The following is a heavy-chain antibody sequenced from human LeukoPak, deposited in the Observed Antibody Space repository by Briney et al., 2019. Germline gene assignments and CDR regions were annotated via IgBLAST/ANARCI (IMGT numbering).Heavy chain of an antibody. J-gene: IGHJ4*02. Sequence: GGSLRLSCAASGFTFSSNWMHWVRQAPGKGLEWVSGISWNSGSIGYADSVKGRFTISRDNAKNSLYLQMNSLRAEDTALYYCAKDISANYYGSGTQNGFDYWGQGTLVTVSS. CDR1: GFTFSSNW. V-gene: IGHV3-9*01. CDR2: ISWNSGSI. CDR3: AKDISANYYGSGTQNGFDY. D-gene: IGHD3-10*01.